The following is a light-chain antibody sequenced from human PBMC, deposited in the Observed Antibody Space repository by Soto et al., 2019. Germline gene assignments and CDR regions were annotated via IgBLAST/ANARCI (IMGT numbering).Light chain of an antibody. CDR3: QQYYSTPLT. CDR2: WAS. V-gene: IGKV4-1*01. CDR1: QSVLYCSNNKNY. Sequence: DIVMTQSPDSLAVSLGERATINCKSSQSVLYCSNNKNYLAWYQQKPVQPPKLLIYWASTRETGVPDRFSGSGSGTDFTLTISSLQAEDVAVYYCQQYYSTPLTFGGGTKVEIK. J-gene: IGKJ4*01.